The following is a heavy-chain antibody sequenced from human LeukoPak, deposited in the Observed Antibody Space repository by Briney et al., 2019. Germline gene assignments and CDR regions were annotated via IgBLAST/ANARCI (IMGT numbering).Heavy chain of an antibody. Sequence: GGSLRLSCAASGFTFSSYSMNWVRQAPGKGLEWVSSISSSSSYIYYADSVKGRFTISRDNAKNSLYLQMNSLRAEDTAVYYCARRPGKYYGSPTYEYYFDYWGQGTLVTVSS. CDR2: ISSSSSYI. J-gene: IGHJ4*02. D-gene: IGHD3-10*01. V-gene: IGHV3-21*01. CDR1: GFTFSSYS. CDR3: ARRPGKYYGSPTYEYYFDY.